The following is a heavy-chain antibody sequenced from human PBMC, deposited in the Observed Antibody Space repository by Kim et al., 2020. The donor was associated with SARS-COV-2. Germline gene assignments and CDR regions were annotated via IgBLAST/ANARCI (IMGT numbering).Heavy chain of an antibody. CDR2: ISAYNGNT. V-gene: IGHV1-18*01. J-gene: IGHJ4*02. CDR1: GYTFTSYG. CDR3: ARDTPQRYSSGWYGTELDY. D-gene: IGHD6-19*01. Sequence: ASVKVSCKASGYTFTSYGISWVRQAPGQGLEWMGWISAYNGNTNYAQKLQGRVTMTTDTSTSTAYMELRSLRSDDTAVYYCARDTPQRYSSGWYGTELDYWGQGTLVTVSS.